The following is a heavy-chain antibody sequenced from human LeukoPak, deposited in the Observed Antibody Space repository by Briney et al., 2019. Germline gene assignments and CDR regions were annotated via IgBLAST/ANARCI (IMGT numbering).Heavy chain of an antibody. CDR1: GGSISSNNW. J-gene: IGHJ6*03. D-gene: IGHD5-18*01. CDR2: IYHSGSS. Sequence: KTSGTLSLTCTVSGGSISSNNWWSWVRQPPGKGLEWIGEIYHSGSSNYNPSLKSRVTISVDKSKNQFSLKLSSVTAADTAVYYCARDWPKIQPYYYMDVWGKGTTVTVSS. CDR3: ARDWPKIQPYYYMDV. V-gene: IGHV4-4*02.